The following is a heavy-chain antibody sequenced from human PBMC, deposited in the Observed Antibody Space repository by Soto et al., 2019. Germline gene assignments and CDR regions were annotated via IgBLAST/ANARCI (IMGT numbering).Heavy chain of an antibody. CDR3: ARGGIGMVRRGVVSFDY. CDR1: GGSFSGFQ. D-gene: IGHD3-10*01. V-gene: IGHV4-34*01. CDR2: INQSGRT. Sequence: SETLSLTCAIYGGSFSGFQWTWIRQPPGKGLEWIGEINQSGRTNYNPSLKSRVTIFVDTSKNQFSLNLRSLTAADTAVYYCARGGIGMVRRGVVSFDYWGQGTLVTVSS. J-gene: IGHJ4*02.